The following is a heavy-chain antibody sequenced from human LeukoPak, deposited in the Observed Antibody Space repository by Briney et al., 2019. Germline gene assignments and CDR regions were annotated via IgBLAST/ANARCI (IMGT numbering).Heavy chain of an antibody. D-gene: IGHD3-10*01. CDR3: ARAQTMLWEFDAFDI. V-gene: IGHV3-69-1*01. Sequence: PGGSLRLSCAASXXTFXSXXXXXVXXXPGXXXXWXATMTSSXTIYYADSVKGRFTISRDNAKNSLFLQMNSLRDEDTAVYSCARAQTMLWEFDAFDIWGRGTKVTVSS. CDR1: XXTFXSXX. J-gene: IGHJ3*02. CDR2: MTSSXTI.